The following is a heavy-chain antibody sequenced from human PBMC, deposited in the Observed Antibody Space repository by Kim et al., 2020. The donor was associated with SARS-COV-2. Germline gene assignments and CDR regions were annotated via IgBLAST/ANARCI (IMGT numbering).Heavy chain of an antibody. CDR1: GGSISSYY. D-gene: IGHD6-19*01. Sequence: SETLSLTCTVSGGSISSYYWSWIRQPPGKGLEWIGYIYYSGSTNYNPSLKSRVTISVDTSKNQFSLKLSSVTAADTAVYYCARGRSSGFLYYYYMDVWGKGTTVTVSS. J-gene: IGHJ6*03. V-gene: IGHV4-59*01. CDR3: ARGRSSGFLYYYYMDV. CDR2: IYYSGST.